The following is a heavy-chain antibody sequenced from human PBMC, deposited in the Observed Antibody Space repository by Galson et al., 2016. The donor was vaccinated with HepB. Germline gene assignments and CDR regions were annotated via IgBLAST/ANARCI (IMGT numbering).Heavy chain of an antibody. CDR3: ARRGDYGAPLDS. Sequence: SVKVSCKAPGFTFTRHSIHWVRQAPGQGLEWMGWISSYSGNTNYEQNLQGRVTMTTDTSTNTAYLELRSLGSDDTAVYYCARRGDYGAPLDSWGQGALVTVSS. V-gene: IGHV1-18*04. CDR1: GFTFTRHS. D-gene: IGHD4-17*01. J-gene: IGHJ4*02. CDR2: ISSYSGNT.